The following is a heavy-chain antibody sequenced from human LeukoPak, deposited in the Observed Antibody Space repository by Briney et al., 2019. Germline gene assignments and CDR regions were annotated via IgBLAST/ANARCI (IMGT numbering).Heavy chain of an antibody. CDR3: ARNIFPSDY. CDR1: GYSISSGYY. Sequence: SETLSLTCTVSGYSISSGYYWGWIRQPPGEGLEWIGSVYHSGASYYNPSLKSRVTISVDTSKNQFSLKLSSVTAADTAVYYCARNIFPSDYWGQGTLFTVSS. CDR2: VYHSGAS. J-gene: IGHJ4*02. V-gene: IGHV4-38-2*02. D-gene: IGHD2-21*01.